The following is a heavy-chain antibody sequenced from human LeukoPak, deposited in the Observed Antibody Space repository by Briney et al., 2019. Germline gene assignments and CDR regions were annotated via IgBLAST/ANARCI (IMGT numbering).Heavy chain of an antibody. CDR1: GYTFTSYD. V-gene: IGHV1-8*01. CDR3: ARASSAEIDYYYYYMDV. J-gene: IGHJ6*03. CDR2: MNPNSGNT. Sequence: ASVKVSCKASGYTFTSYDINWVRQATGQGLEWMGWMNPNSGNTGYAQKFQGRVTMTRNTSISTAYMELSSLRSEDTAVYYCARASSAEIDYYYYYMDVWGKGTTVTVSS. D-gene: IGHD3-22*01.